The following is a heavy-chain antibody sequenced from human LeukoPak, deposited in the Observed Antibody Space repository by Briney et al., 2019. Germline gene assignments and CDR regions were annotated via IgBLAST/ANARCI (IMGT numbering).Heavy chain of an antibody. J-gene: IGHJ4*02. CDR1: GFTFSSYA. CDR3: AKEQQWLVIDY. D-gene: IGHD6-19*01. CDR2: ISGSGGDT. Sequence: GGSLRLSCAASGFTFSSYAMTWVRQAPGKGLEWVSSISGSGGDTYYADSVEGRFTISRDNSKSTLYLQMNSLRAEDTALYYCAKEQQWLVIDYWGQGTLVTVSS. V-gene: IGHV3-23*01.